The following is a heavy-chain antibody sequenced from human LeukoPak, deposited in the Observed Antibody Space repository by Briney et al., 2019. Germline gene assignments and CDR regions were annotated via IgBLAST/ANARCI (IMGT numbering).Heavy chain of an antibody. CDR1: GYTFTGYY. J-gene: IGHJ4*02. V-gene: IGHV1-2*02. CDR2: INPNSGGT. Sequence: ASVKVSCKASGYTFTGYYMHWVRQAPGQGLEWMGWINPNSGGTNYAQKFQGRVTMTRDTSISTAYMELSRLRSDDTAVYYCARDSSGYYLSLWYFDYWGQGTLVAVSS. CDR3: ARDSSGYYLSLWYFDY. D-gene: IGHD3-22*01.